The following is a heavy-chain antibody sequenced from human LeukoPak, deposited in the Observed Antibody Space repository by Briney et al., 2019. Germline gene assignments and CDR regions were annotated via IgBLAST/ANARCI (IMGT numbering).Heavy chain of an antibody. D-gene: IGHD4-17*01. CDR3: ARGNPTNYGDYLYYFDY. CDR2: IIPVIDIS. Sequence: ASVKVSCKASGYTFTSYGISWVRQAPGQGLEWMGRIIPVIDISNYAQKFQGRVTMTSDTSTSTIYMELSSLRYEDTAVYYCARGNPTNYGDYLYYFDYWGQGTLVTVSS. CDR1: GYTFTSYG. V-gene: IGHV1-18*01. J-gene: IGHJ4*02.